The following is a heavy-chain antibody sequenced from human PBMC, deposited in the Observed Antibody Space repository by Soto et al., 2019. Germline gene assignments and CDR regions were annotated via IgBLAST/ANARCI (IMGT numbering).Heavy chain of an antibody. CDR1: GGSISNTNYY. J-gene: IGHJ5*02. CDR3: ARQDDFWSGSNWFDP. CDR2: VYYNGFT. D-gene: IGHD3-3*01. V-gene: IGHV4-39*01. Sequence: SETLSLTCTVSGGSISNTNYYWGWIRQPPGKGLEWIGNVYYNGFTYYNPSLKSRVTMFVDTSKNHFSLKMTSVTAADTAVYYCARQDDFWSGSNWFDPWGQGTLVTVSS.